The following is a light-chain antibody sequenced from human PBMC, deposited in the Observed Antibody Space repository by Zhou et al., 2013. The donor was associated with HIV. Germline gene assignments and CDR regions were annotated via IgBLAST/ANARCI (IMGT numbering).Light chain of an antibody. V-gene: IGKV3-11*01. CDR3: QQRSNWPTT. J-gene: IGKJ1*01. Sequence: EIVLTQSPGTLSLSPGERATLSCRASQSVSSNYLAWYQQKPGQAPRLLIYDASNRATGIPARFSGSGSGTDFTLTISSLEPEDFAVYYCQQRSNWPTTFGQGTKVEIK. CDR2: DAS. CDR1: QSVSSNY.